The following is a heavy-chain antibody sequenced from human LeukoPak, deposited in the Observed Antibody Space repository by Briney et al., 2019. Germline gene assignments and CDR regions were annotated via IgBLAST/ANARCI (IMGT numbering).Heavy chain of an antibody. V-gene: IGHV3-74*01. D-gene: IGHD2-8*01. CDR3: AREEISTNVVWSSCMDV. J-gene: IGHJ6*03. Sequence: PGGSLGLSCAASGLTFSSNWMHWVRQAPGKGLEWVSRINSDGSSISYADSVKGRLTISRDNARNTLYLQMKSLRAEDTAVYYCAREEISTNVVWSSCMDVWGKGTTVTVSS. CDR1: GLTFSSNW. CDR2: INSDGSSI.